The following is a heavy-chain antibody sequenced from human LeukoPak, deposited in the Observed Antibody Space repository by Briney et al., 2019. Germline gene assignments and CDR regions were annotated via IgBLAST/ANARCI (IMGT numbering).Heavy chain of an antibody. CDR1: GGSNSSYY. V-gene: IGHV4-59*08. Sequence: SETLSLTCRVTGGSNSSYYWSWLRQPPGKGLEWIGYIYCSGSIHYNPSLKSRVTISIDTSKNQFSLKVSSVTAADTAVYYCARQVTAAAGTNWFDPWGQGNLVTVSS. J-gene: IGHJ5*02. CDR2: IYCSGSI. CDR3: ARQVTAAAGTNWFDP. D-gene: IGHD6-13*01.